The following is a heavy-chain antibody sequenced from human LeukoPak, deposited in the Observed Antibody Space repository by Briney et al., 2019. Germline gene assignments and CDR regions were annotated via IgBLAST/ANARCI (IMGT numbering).Heavy chain of an antibody. D-gene: IGHD3-3*01. Sequence: ASVKVSCKASGYTFTTYYIHWMRQTPGQGFEWMGVSYPDAGTTDHGPRFRDRFVMTADTATSTVYVELRSLTSKDTGVYYCVREFVGGTFDYWGRGALITVSA. V-gene: IGHV1-46*01. CDR2: SYPDAGTT. CDR1: GYTFTTYY. CDR3: VREFVGGTFDY. J-gene: IGHJ4*02.